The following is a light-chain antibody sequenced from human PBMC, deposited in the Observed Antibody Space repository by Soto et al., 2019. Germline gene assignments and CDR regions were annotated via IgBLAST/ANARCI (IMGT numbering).Light chain of an antibody. CDR1: SSDVGSYDH. V-gene: IGLV2-14*01. CDR2: EVS. Sequence: QSVLTQPASVSGSRGQSITISCSGTSSDVGSYDHVAWYQQFPGKTPKLMIYEVSNRPSGVSSRFSGSKSGNTASLTISGLQAVDEADYYCISYTGSSTSYVFGIGTKVTAL. CDR3: ISYTGSSTSYV. J-gene: IGLJ1*01.